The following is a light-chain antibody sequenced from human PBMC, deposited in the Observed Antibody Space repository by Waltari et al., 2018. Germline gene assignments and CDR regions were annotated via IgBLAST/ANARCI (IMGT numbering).Light chain of an antibody. CDR3: YSYAGSSTWV. CDR1: SGDVGGYYV. V-gene: IGLV2-23*02. CDR2: EVS. Sequence: QSALTQPASVSGSPGQSITISCTGTSGDVGGYYVVYWYQRHPGKVPTLIIYEVSKRPSGISDRFSGSKSGNTASLTISGLQTEDEAEYYCYSYAGSSTWVFGGGTQLTVV. J-gene: IGLJ3*02.